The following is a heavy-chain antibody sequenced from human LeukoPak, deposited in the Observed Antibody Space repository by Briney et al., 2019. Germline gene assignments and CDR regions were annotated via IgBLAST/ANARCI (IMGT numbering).Heavy chain of an antibody. Sequence: GASVKVSCKASGYTFTSYGISWVRQAPGQGLEWMGWISAYNGNTNYAQKLQGRVTMTTDTSTSTAYMELRSLRSDDTAVYYCARARITIFGVVIIPVSVDYWGQGTLVTVSS. V-gene: IGHV1-18*01. CDR1: GYTFTSYG. CDR3: ARARITIFGVVIIPVSVDY. J-gene: IGHJ4*02. CDR2: ISAYNGNT. D-gene: IGHD3-3*01.